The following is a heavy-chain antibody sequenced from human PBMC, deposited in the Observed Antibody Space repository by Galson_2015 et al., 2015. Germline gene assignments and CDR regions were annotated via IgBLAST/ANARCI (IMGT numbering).Heavy chain of an antibody. J-gene: IGHJ5*02. D-gene: IGHD6-13*01. CDR2: IVVGSGNT. CDR1: GFTFRSST. V-gene: IGHV1-58*01. CDR3: TVAAAGTWFDP. Sequence: VKVSCKASGFTFRSSTVQWVRQARGQRIEWIGWIVVGSGNTNYAQKFEERVTITRDMSTRTAYMELSSLRSEDTAVYYCTVAAAGTWFDPWGQGTQVSVSS.